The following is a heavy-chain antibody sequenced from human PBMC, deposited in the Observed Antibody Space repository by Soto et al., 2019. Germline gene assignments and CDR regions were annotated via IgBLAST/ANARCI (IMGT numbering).Heavy chain of an antibody. D-gene: IGHD5-12*01. V-gene: IGHV3-48*03. CDR2: ISSSGSTI. CDR1: GFTFSSYE. Sequence: EVQLVESGGGLVQPGGSLRLSCAASGFTFSSYEMNWVRQAPGKGLEWVSYISSSGSTIYYADSVKGRFTISRDNAKNSLYLQMNSLRAEDTAVYYCARYGGYSGYFPYWGQGTLVTVSS. J-gene: IGHJ4*02. CDR3: ARYGGYSGYFPY.